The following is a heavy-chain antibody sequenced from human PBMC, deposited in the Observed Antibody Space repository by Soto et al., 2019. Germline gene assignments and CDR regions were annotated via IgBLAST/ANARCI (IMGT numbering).Heavy chain of an antibody. CDR1: GFTFSSSA. CDR2: ISNEGGDI. D-gene: IGHD6-13*01. Sequence: QVQLVESGGGVVQPGRSLRLSCAASGFTFSSSAMHWVRQAPGKGLEWVAVISNEGGDIYYTDSVKGRFTISRDDSKNTLYLQMDSLRGEDTAMYYCARGDGGSSWSAVGFWGEGTLVTVSS. CDR3: ARGDGGSSWSAVGF. J-gene: IGHJ4*02. V-gene: IGHV3-30-3*01.